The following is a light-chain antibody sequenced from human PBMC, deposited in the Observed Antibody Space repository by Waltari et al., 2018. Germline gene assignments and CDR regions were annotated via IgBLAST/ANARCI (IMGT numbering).Light chain of an antibody. CDR2: DVN. V-gene: IGLV2-11*01. CDR1: SSDVGGYDY. Sequence: QSALTQPRSVSGSPGNSVTISCTGTSSDVGGYDYVPWYQQQPGKAPKLVIYDVNKRPSGVPDRFSGSKSGNTASLTISGLQADDEADYNCCSYAGRATWAFGGGTKLTVL. J-gene: IGLJ3*02. CDR3: CSYAGRATWA.